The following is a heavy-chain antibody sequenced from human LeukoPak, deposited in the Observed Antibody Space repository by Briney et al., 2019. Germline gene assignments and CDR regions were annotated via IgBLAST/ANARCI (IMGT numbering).Heavy chain of an antibody. V-gene: IGHV1-24*01. J-gene: IGHJ4*02. Sequence: GASVKVSCKLSGNTLRELPIQWVRQAGGKGLEWMAGFDPENAEIVYAQKFQGRVTMAEDTSTNPAYMELTSLTSDDTALYYCATRGSDFWSGFDYWVQGTKVTVSS. D-gene: IGHD3-3*01. CDR3: ATRGSDFWSGFDY. CDR2: FDPENAEI. CDR1: GNTLRELP.